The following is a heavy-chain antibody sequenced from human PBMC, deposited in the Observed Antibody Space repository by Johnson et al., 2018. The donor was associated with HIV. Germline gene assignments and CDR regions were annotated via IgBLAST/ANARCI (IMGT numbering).Heavy chain of an antibody. Sequence: VQLVESGGGLVKPGGSLRLSCAASGFTFSNDWMSWVRQAPGKGLEWVGRINSKTDGGTTDYAAPVKGRFTISRDDSKTTLYLQMNSLKTEDTSVYYSTTDVLGVDAFDIWGQGTMVTVSS. CDR3: TTDVLGVDAFDI. D-gene: IGHD4/OR15-4a*01. V-gene: IGHV3-15*01. J-gene: IGHJ3*02. CDR2: INSKTDGGTT. CDR1: GFTFSNDW.